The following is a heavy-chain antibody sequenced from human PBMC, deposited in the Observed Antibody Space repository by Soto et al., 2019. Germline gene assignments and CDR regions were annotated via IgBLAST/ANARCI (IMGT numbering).Heavy chain of an antibody. CDR3: ARGMGSGSLLIDY. D-gene: IGHD3-10*01. Sequence: QLVESGGGVVQPGTSLRLSCAASGFPFNTCAIHWLRQAPDKGLEWVTIISSDGSTIHYVDSVKGRFTVSRDNSKDTVHLQMNSLRTEDTAVYYCARGMGSGSLLIDYWGQGTLVTVSS. CDR2: ISSDGSTI. CDR1: GFPFNTCA. V-gene: IGHV3-30-3*01. J-gene: IGHJ4*02.